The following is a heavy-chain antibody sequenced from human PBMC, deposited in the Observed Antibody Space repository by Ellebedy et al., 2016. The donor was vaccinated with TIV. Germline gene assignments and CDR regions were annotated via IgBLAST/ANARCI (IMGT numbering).Heavy chain of an antibody. CDR2: IYPDDSDT. CDR1: GYSFSTYW. V-gene: IGHV5-51*01. CDR3: VRRILEGLGEDY. Sequence: GESLKISXTGSGYSFSTYWIGWVRQVPGKGLEWMAVIYPDDSDTRYSPSFQGQVTISADKSSNTVYLQWSSLKASDTAMYYCVRRILEGLGEDYWGQGTLVTVSP. D-gene: IGHD3-16*01. J-gene: IGHJ4*02.